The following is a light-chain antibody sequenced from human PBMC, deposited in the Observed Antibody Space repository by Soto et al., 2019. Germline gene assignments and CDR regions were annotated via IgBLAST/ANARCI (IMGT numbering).Light chain of an antibody. J-gene: IGLJ1*01. V-gene: IGLV2-11*01. CDR1: SSDVGTYNY. CDR2: DVS. Sequence: QSVLIQPRSVSGSPGQSVTISCTGTSSDVGTYNYVSWYRQHPGKAPKLMISDVSKRPSGVPDRFSGSKSDNTASLTISGLQAEDKGDYYCCSYAGSYIFVFGTGTKVTVL. CDR3: CSYAGSYIFV.